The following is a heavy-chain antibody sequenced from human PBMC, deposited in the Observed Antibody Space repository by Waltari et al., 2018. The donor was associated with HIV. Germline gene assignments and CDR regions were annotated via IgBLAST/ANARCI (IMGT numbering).Heavy chain of an antibody. J-gene: IGHJ6*02. Sequence: EVHLVGSGGNLVQAGGSLRLSCTASGFTFRYSWMSWVRQAPGMGVEWGATIRYDGSDKVYVDSVKGRFTISRDNAKSSLYLQMNSLRVEDSAIYYCASSRSDYDTKYYGMGVWGQGTTVSVSS. CDR2: IRYDGSDK. D-gene: IGHD5-12*01. V-gene: IGHV3-7*01. CDR1: GFTFRYSW. CDR3: ASSRSDYDTKYYGMGV.